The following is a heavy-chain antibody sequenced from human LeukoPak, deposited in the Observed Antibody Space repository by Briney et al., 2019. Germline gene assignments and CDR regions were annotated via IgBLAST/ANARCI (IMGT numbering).Heavy chain of an antibody. J-gene: IGHJ5*02. Sequence: SETLSLTCTVSGGSISSDYWSCLRQPAGKGLEWIGRIFTSGSTSYNPSLKSRVTMSLDTSKNQFSLKLSSVTAADTAVYFCSRGGANDLWGQGTLVTVSS. V-gene: IGHV4-4*07. D-gene: IGHD4/OR15-4a*01. CDR2: IFTSGST. CDR3: SRGGANDL. CDR1: GGSISSDY.